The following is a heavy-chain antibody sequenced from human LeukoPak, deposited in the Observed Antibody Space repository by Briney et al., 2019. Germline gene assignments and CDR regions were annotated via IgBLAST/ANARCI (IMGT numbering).Heavy chain of an antibody. CDR2: LSGSGDGT. CDR1: GFTFSTYA. J-gene: IGHJ4*02. D-gene: IGHD3-22*01. CDR3: AKGGPQLYYDSSGYYFLDY. V-gene: IGHV3-23*01. Sequence: GGSLRLSCAASGFTFSTYAMSWVRQAPGKGLEWVSALSGSGDGTYHAESVKGRFTMSRDNSKNMLYLQMNSLRAEDAAVYYCAKGGPQLYYDSSGYYFLDYWGQGTLVTVSS.